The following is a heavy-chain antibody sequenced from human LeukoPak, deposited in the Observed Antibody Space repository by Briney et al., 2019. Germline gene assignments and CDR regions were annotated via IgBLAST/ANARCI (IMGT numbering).Heavy chain of an antibody. CDR2: ISAYNGNT. D-gene: IGHD6-13*01. J-gene: IGHJ4*02. Sequence: ASVKVSCKASGYTFTSYGISWVRQAPGQGLEWMGWISAYNGNTNYAQKLQGRVTMTTDTSTSTAYKELRGLRSDDTAVHYCARVPGRIAAACMDYWAQGTLVTVSS. V-gene: IGHV1-18*01. CDR3: ARVPGRIAAACMDY. CDR1: GYTFTSYG.